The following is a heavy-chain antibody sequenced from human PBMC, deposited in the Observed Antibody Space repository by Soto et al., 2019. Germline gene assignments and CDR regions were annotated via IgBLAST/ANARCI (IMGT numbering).Heavy chain of an antibody. J-gene: IGHJ6*02. CDR3: AREYTSWPLAYGLDV. D-gene: IGHD2-2*02. V-gene: IGHV3-21*01. CDR1: GFTFSTYS. Sequence: PGGSLRLSCVGSGFTFSTYSINWVRQAPGKGLEWVSSISSRSDIYYADSVKGRFTISRDNAKNSVSLQMNSLRAEDTAVYYCAREYTSWPLAYGLDVWGQGTTVTVSS. CDR2: ISSRSDI.